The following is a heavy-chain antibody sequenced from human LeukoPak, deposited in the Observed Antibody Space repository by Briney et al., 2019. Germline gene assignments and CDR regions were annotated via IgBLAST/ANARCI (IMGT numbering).Heavy chain of an antibody. Sequence: GGSLRLSCAASGNYWMHWVRQAPGKGLVWVSHINSDGSWTSYADSVKGRFTISKDSAKNTVYLQMNSLRAEDTAVYYCVSFYETYWGRGTLVTVSS. V-gene: IGHV3-74*01. D-gene: IGHD2/OR15-2a*01. CDR3: VSFYETY. J-gene: IGHJ4*02. CDR2: INSDGSWT. CDR1: GNYW.